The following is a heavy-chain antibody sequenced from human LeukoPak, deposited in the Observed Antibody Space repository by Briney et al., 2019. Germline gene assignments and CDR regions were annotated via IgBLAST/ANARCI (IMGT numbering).Heavy chain of an antibody. Sequence: AGASLRLSCAASGFTFHNYAMSWVRQAPGKGLEWVSGISKSSPNTYYADSVRGRFTVSRDSSKNTLYLQMNSLRVDDTAVYYCAKAWRYSSDLDYWGQGTLVTVSS. J-gene: IGHJ4*02. D-gene: IGHD6-19*01. CDR3: AKAWRYSSDLDY. CDR1: GFTFHNYA. V-gene: IGHV3-23*01. CDR2: ISKSSPNT.